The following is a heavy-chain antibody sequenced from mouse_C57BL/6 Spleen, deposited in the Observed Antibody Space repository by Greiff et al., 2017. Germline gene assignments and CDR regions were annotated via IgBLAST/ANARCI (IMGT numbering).Heavy chain of an antibody. CDR3: ARYYYYGSRGVYYFDD. V-gene: IGHV1-80*01. J-gene: IGHJ2*01. CDR2: IYPGDGTT. Sequence: VQLQQSGAELVQPGASVKISCKASGYAFSNYWMNWVKQRPGKGLEWVGQIYPGDGTTNYLGKFKGQATLTADKSSSTPYMPLRSLTSEESAVYFCARYYYYGSRGVYYFDDWGQGTTLTVSS. CDR1: GYAFSNYW. D-gene: IGHD1-1*01.